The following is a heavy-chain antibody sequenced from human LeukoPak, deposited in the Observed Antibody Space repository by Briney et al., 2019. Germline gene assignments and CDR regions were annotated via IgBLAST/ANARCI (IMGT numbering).Heavy chain of an antibody. Sequence: GGSLRLSCAASGFTFDDYAMHWVRQAPGKGLEWVSGISWNSGSIGYADSVKGRFTISRDSAKNSLYLQMNSLRAEDTALYYCAKGTLYYYYYGMDVWGQGTTVTVSS. J-gene: IGHJ6*02. V-gene: IGHV3-9*01. CDR1: GFTFDDYA. CDR3: AKGTLYYYYYGMDV. CDR2: ISWNSGSI.